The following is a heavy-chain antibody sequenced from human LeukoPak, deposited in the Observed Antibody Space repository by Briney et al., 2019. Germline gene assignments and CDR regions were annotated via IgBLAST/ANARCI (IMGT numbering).Heavy chain of an antibody. CDR2: IIPIFGTA. Sequence: GASVKVSCKASGGTFSSYAISWVRQAPGQGREWVGGIIPIFGTANYAQKLQGRVTITTDESTSTDYMELSSLRSEDTAVYYCARGAIFGVVEYYYYYYYMDVWGKGTTVTVSS. D-gene: IGHD3-3*01. V-gene: IGHV1-69*05. CDR1: GGTFSSYA. J-gene: IGHJ6*03. CDR3: ARGAIFGVVEYYYYYYYMDV.